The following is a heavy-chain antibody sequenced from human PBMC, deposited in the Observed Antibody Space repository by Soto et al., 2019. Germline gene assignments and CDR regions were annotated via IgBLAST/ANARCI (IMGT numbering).Heavy chain of an antibody. V-gene: IGHV4-31*11. Sequence: QVQLQESGPGLLKPSQTLSLACAVSGGSISSGGHYWSWIRQHSEKGLEWIGYISSSGSTYFNPSLKSRVTISVDPSKNQVSINLNSVTAADTAVYYCARSSQSWFFDLWGRGTLVTVSS. D-gene: IGHD4-4*01. CDR3: ARSSQSWFFDL. CDR2: ISSSGST. J-gene: IGHJ2*01. CDR1: GGSISSGGHY.